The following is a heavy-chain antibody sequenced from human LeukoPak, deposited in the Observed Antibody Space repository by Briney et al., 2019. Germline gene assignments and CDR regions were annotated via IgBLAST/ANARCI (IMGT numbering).Heavy chain of an antibody. Sequence: PGGSLRLSCAASGFTVSSNYMSWVRQAPGKGLEWVSVIYSGGSTYYADSVKGRFTISRDNSKNTLYLQMNSLRAEDTAVYYCAVVVVNTKDYFVYWGQGTLVTVSS. CDR2: IYSGGST. D-gene: IGHD3-22*01. CDR1: GFTVSSNY. CDR3: AVVVVNTKDYFVY. J-gene: IGHJ4*02. V-gene: IGHV3-66*01.